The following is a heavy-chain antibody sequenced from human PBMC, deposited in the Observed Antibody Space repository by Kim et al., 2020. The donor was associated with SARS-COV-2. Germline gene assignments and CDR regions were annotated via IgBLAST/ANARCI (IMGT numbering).Heavy chain of an antibody. V-gene: IGHV3-23*01. J-gene: IGHJ4*02. CDR3: AIRDYYDSSGYYDLDY. D-gene: IGHD3-22*01. Sequence: SGKGRFTISRDNSKNTLYLQRNSLRAEDTAVYYCAIRDYYDSSGYYDLDYWGQGTLVTVSS.